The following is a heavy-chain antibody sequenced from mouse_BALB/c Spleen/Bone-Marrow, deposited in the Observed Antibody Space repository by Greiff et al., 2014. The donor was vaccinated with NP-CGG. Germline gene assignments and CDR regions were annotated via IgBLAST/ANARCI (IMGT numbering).Heavy chain of an antibody. CDR1: GYAFTSYN. D-gene: IGHD1-1*01. V-gene: IGHV1S135*01. Sequence: EVQLVESGPELVKPGASVKVSCKASGYAFTSYNMYWVKQSHGKSLEWIVYIDPYNGGTSYNQKFRGKATLTVDKSSSTAYMHLNSLTSEDSAVYYCARRYYYYGSGDAMDYWGQGTSVTVSS. CDR2: IDPYNGGT. CDR3: ARRYYYYGSGDAMDY. J-gene: IGHJ4*01.